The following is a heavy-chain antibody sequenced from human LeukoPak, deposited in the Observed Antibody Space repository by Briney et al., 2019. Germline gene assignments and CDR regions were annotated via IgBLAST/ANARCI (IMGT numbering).Heavy chain of an antibody. J-gene: IGHJ4*02. CDR2: IRSEANSYAT. CDR3: TRGDDFWSGYYKYY. V-gene: IGHV3-73*01. D-gene: IGHD3-3*01. CDR1: GFTFSGSA. Sequence: PGGSLRLSCAASGFTFSGSAMHWVRQASGKGLEWVGRIRSEANSYATAYAASVKGRFTISRDDSKNTAYLQMNSLKTEDTAVYYCTRGDDFWSGYYKYYWGQGTLVTVSS.